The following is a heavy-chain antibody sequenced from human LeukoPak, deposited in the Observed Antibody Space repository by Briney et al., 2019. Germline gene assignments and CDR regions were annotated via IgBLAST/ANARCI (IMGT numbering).Heavy chain of an antibody. CDR2: INPNSGGT. Sequence: ASVKVSCKASGYSFTGYYMHWVRQAPGQGLEWMGWINPNSGGTNYAHKFQGRVTMTRDTSISTAYMELSRLRSDDTAVYYCARETVRTPGYMDVWGKGTTVTVSS. CDR3: ARETVRTPGYMDV. CDR1: GYSFTGYY. V-gene: IGHV1-2*02. J-gene: IGHJ6*03. D-gene: IGHD1-14*01.